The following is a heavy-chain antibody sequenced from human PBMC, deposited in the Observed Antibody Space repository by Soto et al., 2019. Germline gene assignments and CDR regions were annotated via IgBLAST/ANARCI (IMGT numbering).Heavy chain of an antibody. Sequence: QVTLKESSPVLVKATETLTLTCSISGFSLTTGRSGVSWIRQPPGKALEWLAHIFSNNERSYSPSLQHRLSISVDTSKRQVVLTMTNVGPVDTGTYFCAHFVADSSAYHYAFDVWGQGASVTVS. J-gene: IGHJ6*02. CDR2: IFSNNER. V-gene: IGHV2-26*03. D-gene: IGHD3-16*01. CDR1: GFSLTTGRSG. CDR3: AHFVADSSAYHYAFDV.